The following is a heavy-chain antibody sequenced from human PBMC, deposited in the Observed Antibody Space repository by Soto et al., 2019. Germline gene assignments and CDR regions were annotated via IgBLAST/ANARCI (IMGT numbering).Heavy chain of an antibody. D-gene: IGHD6-6*01. J-gene: IGHJ5*02. CDR1: GGTFSSYA. CDR3: ARGRMGIAARPSWFDP. V-gene: IGHV1-69*13. Sequence: SVKVSCKASGGTFSSYAISWVRQAPGQGLEWMGGIIPIFGTANYAQKFQGRVTITADESTSTAYMELSSLRSEDTAVYYCARGRMGIAARPSWFDPWGQGTLVTVSS. CDR2: IIPIFGTA.